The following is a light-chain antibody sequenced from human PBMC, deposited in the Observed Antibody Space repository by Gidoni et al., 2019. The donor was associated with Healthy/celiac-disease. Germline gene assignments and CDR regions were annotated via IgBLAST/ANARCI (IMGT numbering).Light chain of an antibody. Sequence: AIRMTQSPSSFSASTGDRVTITCRASKGISSYLAWYQQKPGKAPKLLIYAASTLQSGVPSRFSGSGSGTDFTLTISCLQSEDFATYYCQQYYSYPRTFXQXTKLEIK. CDR1: KGISSY. CDR2: AAS. V-gene: IGKV1-8*01. CDR3: QQYYSYPRT. J-gene: IGKJ2*01.